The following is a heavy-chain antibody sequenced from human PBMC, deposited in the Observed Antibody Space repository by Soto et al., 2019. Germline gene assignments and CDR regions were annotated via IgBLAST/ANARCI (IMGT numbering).Heavy chain of an antibody. D-gene: IGHD6-13*01. CDR1: GFTVSSNY. CDR2: IYSGGST. CDR3: ARVREIAGFDY. V-gene: IGHV3-53*01. J-gene: IGHJ4*02. Sequence: TGGSLRLSCAASGFTVSSNYMSWVRQAPGKGLEWVSVIYSGGSTYYADSVKGRFTISRDNSKNTLYLQMNSLRAEATAVYYCARVREIAGFDYWGQGTLVTVSS.